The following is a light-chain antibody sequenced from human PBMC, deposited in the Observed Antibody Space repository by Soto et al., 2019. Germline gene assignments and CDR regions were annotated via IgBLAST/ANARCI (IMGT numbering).Light chain of an antibody. V-gene: IGKV1-5*03. CDR2: TAS. CDR1: QSIGIW. J-gene: IGKJ1*01. CDR3: QQYRDYYWT. Sequence: IQMTQSPSTVSASVGDRVAISCRASQSIGIWLAWYQQKPGKAPRFLIYTASTLLGGVPSRFSGSGSGTEVTLTISSLQPDDFATYYCQQYRDYYWTFGQGTKVEIK.